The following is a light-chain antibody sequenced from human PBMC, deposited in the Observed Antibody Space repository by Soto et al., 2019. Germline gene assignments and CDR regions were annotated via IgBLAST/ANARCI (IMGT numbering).Light chain of an antibody. CDR2: DDT. CDR1: QSISSW. V-gene: IGKV1-5*01. J-gene: IGKJ1*01. Sequence: DIQMTQSPSTLSASVGDRVTITCRASQSISSWLAWYQPKPGKAPKLLIYDDTSLESGVPSRFSGSGYGTEFTLTISSLQPDDFATYYCQQYNSYWPFGQGTKVEIK. CDR3: QQYNSYWP.